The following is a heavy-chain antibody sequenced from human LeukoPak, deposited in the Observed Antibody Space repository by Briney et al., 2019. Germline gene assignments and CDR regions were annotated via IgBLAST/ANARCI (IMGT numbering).Heavy chain of an antibody. Sequence: GASVKVSCKASGYTFTGYYMHWARQAPGQGLEWMGWINPNSGGTNYAQKFQGRVTMTRDTSISTAYMELSSLRSEDTAVYYCARDYYGSGGFDYWGQGTLVTVSS. D-gene: IGHD3-10*01. V-gene: IGHV1-2*02. CDR2: INPNSGGT. CDR1: GYTFTGYY. J-gene: IGHJ4*02. CDR3: ARDYYGSGGFDY.